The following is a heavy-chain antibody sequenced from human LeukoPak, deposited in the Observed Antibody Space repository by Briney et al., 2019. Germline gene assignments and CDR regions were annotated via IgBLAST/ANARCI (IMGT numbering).Heavy chain of an antibody. CDR3: ARGYYCGGNCYSNDY. Sequence: GGSLRLSCAASGFTFSSYWMHWVRQAPGKGLVWVSRIDSDGSSTSYADSVKVRFTIPRDNAKTTLYLQMNSLRAEDTAVYYCARGYYCGGNCYSNDYWGQGTLVTVSS. D-gene: IGHD2-21*02. V-gene: IGHV3-74*01. CDR2: IDSDGSST. J-gene: IGHJ4*02. CDR1: GFTFSSYW.